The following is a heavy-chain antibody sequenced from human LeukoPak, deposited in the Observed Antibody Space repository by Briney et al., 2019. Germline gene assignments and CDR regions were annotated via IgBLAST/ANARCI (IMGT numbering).Heavy chain of an antibody. CDR3: ARQHRGKIGSFDWYFDL. V-gene: IGHV3-7*01. J-gene: IGHJ2*01. D-gene: IGHD1-26*01. CDR2: IKQDGSEK. Sequence: PGGSLRLSCDASGFIFNNYWISWVRQAPGEGLEWVANIKQDGSEKYYVDSVKGRFTISRDNAKNSLYLQMNSLRAEDTAVYYCARQHRGKIGSFDWYFDLWGRGTLVTVSS. CDR1: GFIFNNYW.